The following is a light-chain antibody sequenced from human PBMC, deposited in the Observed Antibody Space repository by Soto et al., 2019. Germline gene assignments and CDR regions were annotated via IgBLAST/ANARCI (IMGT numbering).Light chain of an antibody. CDR1: SSNIGTNR. V-gene: IGLV1-44*01. J-gene: IGLJ2*01. CDR2: RDT. CDR3: AAWDDNLNGSV. Sequence: QSVLTQPPSASGSPGQRVTISCSGSSSNIGTNRVHCYHQLPGTAPELLIYRDTQRPSGVPDRFSGSKSGTSASLAISGLQSEDEADYYCAAWDDNLNGSVFGGGTKLTVL.